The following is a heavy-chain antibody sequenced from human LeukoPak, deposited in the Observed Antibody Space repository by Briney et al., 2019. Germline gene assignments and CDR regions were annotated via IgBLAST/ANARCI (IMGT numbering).Heavy chain of an antibody. CDR2: IIAILGTA. D-gene: IGHD5-12*01. CDR3: VRCGYDYDWFDP. V-gene: IGHV1-69*08. Sequence: GASVKVSCKASGGSFSDYSISWVRQAPGQGLEWMGRIIAILGTAHYAQKFQGRFTITGDKSTTTVYMELSSLRSDDTAVYYCVRCGYDYDWFDPWGEGTLVTVSS. CDR1: GGSFSDYS. J-gene: IGHJ5*02.